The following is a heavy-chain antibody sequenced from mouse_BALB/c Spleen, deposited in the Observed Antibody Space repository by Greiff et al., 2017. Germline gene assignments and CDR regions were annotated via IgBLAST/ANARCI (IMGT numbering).Heavy chain of an antibody. V-gene: IGHV1-9*01. CDR1: GYTFSSYW. J-gene: IGHJ3*01. CDR3: AREDRYDEVWFAY. CDR2: ILPGSGST. Sequence: QVQLQQSGAELMKPGASVKISCKATGYTFSSYWIEWVKQRPGHGLEWIGEILPGSGSTNYNEKFKGKATFTADTSSNTAYMQLSSLTSEDSAVYYCAREDRYDEVWFAYWGQGTLVTVSA. D-gene: IGHD2-14*01.